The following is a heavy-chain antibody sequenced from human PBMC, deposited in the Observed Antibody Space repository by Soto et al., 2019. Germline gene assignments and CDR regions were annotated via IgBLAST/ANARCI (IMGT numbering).Heavy chain of an antibody. CDR3: AKNGGEYGYPHSNYYYYYMDV. V-gene: IGHV3-23*01. D-gene: IGHD3-16*01. CDR2: ISGSGGST. Sequence: EVQLLESGGGLVQPGGSLRLSCAASGFTFSSYAMSWVRQAPGKGLEWVSAISGSGGSTYYADSVKGRFTISRDNSKNTLYLQMNSLRAEDTAVYYCAKNGGEYGYPHSNYYYYYMDVWGKGTTVTVSS. J-gene: IGHJ6*03. CDR1: GFTFSSYA.